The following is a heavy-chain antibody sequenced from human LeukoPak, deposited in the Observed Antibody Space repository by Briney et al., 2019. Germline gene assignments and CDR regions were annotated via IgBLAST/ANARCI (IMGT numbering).Heavy chain of an antibody. CDR2: INAGNGNT. CDR1: GYTFTSYA. V-gene: IGHV1-3*03. CDR3: ARGGESTYYDYVWGSSDFDY. J-gene: IGHJ4*02. Sequence: ASVKVSCKAAGYTFTSYAMRRVRHAHGQSHEWMGWINAGNGNTKYSQEFQGRVTITRDTSASTAYMELSSLRSEDMAVYYCARGGESTYYDYVWGSSDFDYWGQGTLVTVSS. D-gene: IGHD3-16*01.